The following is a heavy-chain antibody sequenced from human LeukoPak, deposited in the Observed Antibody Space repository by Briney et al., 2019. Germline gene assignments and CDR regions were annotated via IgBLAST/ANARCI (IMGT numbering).Heavy chain of an antibody. V-gene: IGHV3-74*01. J-gene: IGHJ4*02. Sequence: GGSLRLSCAASGFTFSSYWMHWVRQAPGKGLVWVSRVNPQGSGTSYTDSVKGRFTISRDNAKDALHLRMDNLRVEDTAVYYCARARWSSTGWFLGYWGQGTLVTVSS. CDR2: VNPQGSGT. CDR1: GFTFSSYW. D-gene: IGHD6-19*01. CDR3: ARARWSSTGWFLGY.